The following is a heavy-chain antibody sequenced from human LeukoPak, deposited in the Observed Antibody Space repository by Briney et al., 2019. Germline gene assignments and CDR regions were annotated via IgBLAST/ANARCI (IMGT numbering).Heavy chain of an antibody. CDR2: IRYDGSNK. V-gene: IGHV3-30*02. J-gene: IGHJ5*02. CDR1: GFTFSSYG. D-gene: IGHD2-21*02. Sequence: GGSLRLSCAASGFTFSSYGMHWVRQAPGKGLEWVAFIRYDGSNKYYADSVKGRFTISRDNSKNTLYLQMNSLRAEDTAVYYCAKDRLIWFDPWGQGTLVTVSP. CDR3: AKDRLIWFDP.